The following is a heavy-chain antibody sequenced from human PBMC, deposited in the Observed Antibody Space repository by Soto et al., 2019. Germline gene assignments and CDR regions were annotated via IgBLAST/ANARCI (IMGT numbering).Heavy chain of an antibody. CDR3: GKDRRFAIGYNLRFDY. CDR2: ISFDGKNT. Sequence: QVQLVESGGGVVQPGRSLRLSCAASGFTFSSYSMHWVRQAPGKGLEWLAAISFDGKNTYYADAVKDRFTISRDNSMKTLYVQMNSLRTEDTAVYYGGKDRRFAIGYNLRFDYWGQGALVTVSS. V-gene: IGHV3-30*18. J-gene: IGHJ4*02. D-gene: IGHD5-12*01. CDR1: GFTFSSYS.